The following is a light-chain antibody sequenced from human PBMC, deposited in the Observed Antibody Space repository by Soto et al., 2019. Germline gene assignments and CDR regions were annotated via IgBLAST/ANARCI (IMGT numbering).Light chain of an antibody. CDR2: DAS. J-gene: IGKJ5*01. Sequence: EIVLTQSPATLSLSPVERATLSCRASQSISIYLAWYQQKPGQAPRLLIYDASNRATGIPARFSGSGSGTDFTLTISRLEPEDFAVYYCQQYGSSPITFGQGTRLEIK. CDR1: QSISIY. CDR3: QQYGSSPIT. V-gene: IGKV3-11*01.